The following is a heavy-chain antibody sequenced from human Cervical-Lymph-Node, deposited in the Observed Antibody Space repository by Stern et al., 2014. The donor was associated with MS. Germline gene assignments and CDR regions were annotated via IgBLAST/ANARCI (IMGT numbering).Heavy chain of an antibody. V-gene: IGHV1-46*01. Sequence: QVQLVQSGAEVKKPGASVKVSCKASGYTFTSYYMHWVRQAPGQGLELMGIINPSGGRTRYAQKFQGRVTMTRDTSTSTVYMELSSLRSEDTAVYYCARDKRGVTRTGYSYHFDYWGQGTLVTVSS. CDR3: ARDKRGVTRTGYSYHFDY. CDR1: GYTFTSYY. J-gene: IGHJ4*02. CDR2: INPSGGRT. D-gene: IGHD5-18*01.